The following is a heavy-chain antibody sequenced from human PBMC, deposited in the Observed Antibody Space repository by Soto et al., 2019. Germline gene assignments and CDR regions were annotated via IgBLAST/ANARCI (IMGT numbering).Heavy chain of an antibody. J-gene: IGHJ4*02. Sequence: SETLTLTCAVYGGSFSGYYWSWIRQPPGKGLEWIGEINHSGSTNYNPSLKSRVTISVDTAKNQFTLQLSSVTAADTAVYYCATSYGNAWYTYWGQGTQVTVSS. CDR2: INHSGST. V-gene: IGHV4-34*01. CDR3: ATSYGNAWYTY. D-gene: IGHD6-13*01. CDR1: GGSFSGYY.